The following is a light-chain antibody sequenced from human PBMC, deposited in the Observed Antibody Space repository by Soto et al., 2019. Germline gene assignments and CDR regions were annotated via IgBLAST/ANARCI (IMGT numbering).Light chain of an antibody. CDR3: QQFSNSPQT. J-gene: IGKJ1*01. Sequence: EVVLTQSPGTLSLSAGERATLSCRASQSVNKNYFAWYQQKPGQAPQLIIYAASSRATGIPDRFSGSGSGTDFTITINRLEPEDFAVYYCQQFSNSPQTFGQGTKVEIK. CDR1: QSVNKNY. CDR2: AAS. V-gene: IGKV3-20*01.